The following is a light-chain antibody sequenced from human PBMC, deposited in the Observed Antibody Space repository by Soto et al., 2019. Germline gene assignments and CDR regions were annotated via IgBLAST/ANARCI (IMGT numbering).Light chain of an antibody. CDR1: SNDVGSYNNL. V-gene: IGLV2-23*02. Sequence: QSVLTQPASVSGSPGQSITISCTGNSNDVGSYNNLVSWYQQHPGKAPKAMIYEVNKRPSGVSNRFSGSKSGNTASLTISGLQAEDEADYYCCSYTHGNTFFGSGTKVTVL. J-gene: IGLJ1*01. CDR3: CSYTHGNTF. CDR2: EVN.